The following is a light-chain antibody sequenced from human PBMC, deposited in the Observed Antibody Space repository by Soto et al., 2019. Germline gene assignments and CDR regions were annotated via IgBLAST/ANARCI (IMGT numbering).Light chain of an antibody. V-gene: IGKV4-1*01. CDR2: WAS. Sequence: DIVMTQSPDSLAVSLGERATINCKSSQSVLYSSNNKNFLAWYQQKPGQPPKLLIYWASTRESGVPDRFSGSGSGTDSTLTISSLQAEDVAVYYCQQYYSIPLTVGGGTKVEIK. CDR1: QSVLYSSNNKNF. J-gene: IGKJ4*01. CDR3: QQYYSIPLT.